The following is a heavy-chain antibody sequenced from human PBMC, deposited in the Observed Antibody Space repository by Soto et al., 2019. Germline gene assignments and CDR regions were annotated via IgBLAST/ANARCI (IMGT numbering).Heavy chain of an antibody. Sequence: QVQLVESGAGVVQPGRSLRLSCAASGFTFSSYAMHWVRQAPGKGLEWVTIISFDGSNKHYADSVKGRFTISRDNSKNTLYLQMNSLRAEDTAVYYCARDQGLFDYWGQGTLVTVSS. J-gene: IGHJ4*02. CDR2: ISFDGSNK. D-gene: IGHD4-17*01. CDR3: ARDQGLFDY. V-gene: IGHV3-30*04. CDR1: GFTFSSYA.